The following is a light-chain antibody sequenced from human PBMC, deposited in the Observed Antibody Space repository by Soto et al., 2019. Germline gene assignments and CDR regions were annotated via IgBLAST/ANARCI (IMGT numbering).Light chain of an antibody. CDR3: QSYGRSLTLIV. CDR1: SSNIGAGYD. Sequence: QSVLTQPPSVSGAPGQRVTISCTGSSSNIGAGYDVHWYQQLPGTAPKLLIYANTNRPSGVPDRISGSKSGTSASLAIAGLQADDEAHYYCQSYGRSLTLIVFGTGTKVTVL. CDR2: ANT. V-gene: IGLV1-40*01. J-gene: IGLJ1*01.